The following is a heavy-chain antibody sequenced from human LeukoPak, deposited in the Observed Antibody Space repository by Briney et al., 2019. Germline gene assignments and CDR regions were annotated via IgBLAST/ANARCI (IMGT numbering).Heavy chain of an antibody. D-gene: IGHD1-7*01. V-gene: IGHV3-9*01. CDR1: GFTFDDYA. Sequence: GGSLRLSCAASGFTFDDYAMHWIRQAPGKGLEWVSGISWNGGSIGYADSVKGRFTISRDNAKNSLYLQMNSLRPEDTAVYYCARPSSALELRGCFDPWGQGTLVTVSS. J-gene: IGHJ5*02. CDR2: ISWNGGSI. CDR3: ARPSSALELRGCFDP.